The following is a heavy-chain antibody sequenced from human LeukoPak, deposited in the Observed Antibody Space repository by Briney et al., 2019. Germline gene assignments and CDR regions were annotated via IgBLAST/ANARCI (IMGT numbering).Heavy chain of an antibody. J-gene: IGHJ4*02. CDR1: GGSISSYY. CDR3: ARLQSSSWPDY. CDR2: IYYSGST. Sequence: NPSETLSLTCTVSGGSISSYYWSWIRQPPGKGLEWIGYIYYSGSTNYNPSLKSRVTISVDTSKNQFSLKLSSVTAADTAVYYCARLQSSSWPDYWGQGTLVTVSS. D-gene: IGHD6-13*01. V-gene: IGHV4-59*08.